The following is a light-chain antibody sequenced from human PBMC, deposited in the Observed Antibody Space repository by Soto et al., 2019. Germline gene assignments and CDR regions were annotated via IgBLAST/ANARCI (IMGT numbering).Light chain of an antibody. J-gene: IGKJ5*01. CDR3: QQYAGPPTT. Sequence: EIVLTQSPGTLSLSPGDRATLSCRASQTVSNTYLAWCQQKPGQAPRVIMYGASRRATGIPDRFSGGGSGTDFTLTISRLEPEDFAVYFCQQYAGPPTTFGQGTRLEIK. CDR1: QTVSNTY. CDR2: GAS. V-gene: IGKV3-20*01.